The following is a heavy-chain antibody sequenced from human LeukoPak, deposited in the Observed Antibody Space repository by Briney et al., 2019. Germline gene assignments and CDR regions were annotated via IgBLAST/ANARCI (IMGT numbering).Heavy chain of an antibody. Sequence: PGGSLRLSCAASGFTFSRNGMHWVRQAPGKGLEWVAFIKPDPGNSKHYPDSVRGRFTISRDNSKNTLYLQMESLRAEDTAVYYCAKDYNWGWDYWGQGTLVTVSS. CDR1: GFTFSRNG. CDR3: AKDYNWGWDY. D-gene: IGHD7-27*01. V-gene: IGHV3-30*02. CDR2: IKPDPGNSK. J-gene: IGHJ4*02.